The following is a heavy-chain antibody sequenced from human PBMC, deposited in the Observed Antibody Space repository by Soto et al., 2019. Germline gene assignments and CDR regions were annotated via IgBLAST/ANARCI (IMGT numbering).Heavy chain of an antibody. CDR1: GFTFSSYA. J-gene: IGHJ4*02. CDR3: ARDHGTPKPIDY. V-gene: IGHV3-30-3*01. CDR2: ISYDGSNK. D-gene: IGHD1-1*01. Sequence: GGSLRLSCAASGFTFSSYAMHWVRQAPGKGLEWVAVISYDGSNKYYADSVKGRFTISRDNSKNTLYLQMNSLRAEDTAVYYCARDHGTPKPIDYWGQGTLVTVSS.